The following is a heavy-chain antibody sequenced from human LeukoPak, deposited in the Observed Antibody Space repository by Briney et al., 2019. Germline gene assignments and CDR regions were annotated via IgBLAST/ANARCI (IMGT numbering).Heavy chain of an antibody. CDR1: GFTFSSYA. D-gene: IGHD3-10*01. CDR3: AKDPFVWFRVQPHWFDP. J-gene: IGHJ5*02. CDR2: ISGSGGST. V-gene: IGHV3-23*01. Sequence: PGGSLRLSCAASGFTFSSYAMSWVRQAPGKGLEWVSAISGSGGSTYYADSVKGRFTISGDNSKNTLYLQMNSLRAEDTAVYYCAKDPFVWFRVQPHWFDPWGQGTLVTVSS.